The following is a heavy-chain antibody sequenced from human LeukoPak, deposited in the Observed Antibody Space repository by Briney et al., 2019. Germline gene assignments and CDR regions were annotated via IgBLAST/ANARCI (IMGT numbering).Heavy chain of an antibody. CDR2: ISGSGSTI. CDR3: ARGLTIFGGGSARGFDY. J-gene: IGHJ4*02. D-gene: IGHD3-3*01. V-gene: IGHV3-11*01. CDR1: GFTFSDYY. Sequence: GGSLRLSCAASGFTFSDYYMSWIRQAPGKGLEWVSYISGSGSTIYYAASVKGRFTISRDNAKNSLYLQMNSLRAEATAVYYCARGLTIFGGGSARGFDYWGQGTLVTVSS.